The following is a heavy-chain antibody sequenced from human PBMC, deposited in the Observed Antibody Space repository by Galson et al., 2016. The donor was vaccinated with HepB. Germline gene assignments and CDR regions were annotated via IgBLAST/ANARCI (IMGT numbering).Heavy chain of an antibody. D-gene: IGHD5-18*01. CDR2: LNHSGST. CDR3: VRCWSVRYSYGRGVDY. J-gene: IGHJ4*02. Sequence: SETLSLTCAVYGGSFSGYYWRWIRQPPGKGLEWIGELNHSGSTNYNPSLKSRVTLSVDTSKNKLSLRLSSATAADTAVYYCVRCWSVRYSYGRGVDYWGQGTLVTVSS. V-gene: IGHV4-34*01. CDR1: GGSFSGYY.